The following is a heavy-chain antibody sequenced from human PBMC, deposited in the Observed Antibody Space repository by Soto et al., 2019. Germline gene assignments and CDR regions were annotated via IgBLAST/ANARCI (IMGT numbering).Heavy chain of an antibody. CDR3: ATHYDYIWGSYSSNWFDP. Sequence: QVQLVQSGAEVKKPGSSVKVSCTASGGTFSSYTISWVRQAPGQGLEWMGRIIPILGIANYAQKFQGRVTITADKSTSTAYMELSILRSEDTAVYYCATHYDYIWGSYSSNWFDPWGQGTLVTVSS. J-gene: IGHJ5*02. CDR1: GGTFSSYT. D-gene: IGHD3-16*01. CDR2: IIPILGIA. V-gene: IGHV1-69*02.